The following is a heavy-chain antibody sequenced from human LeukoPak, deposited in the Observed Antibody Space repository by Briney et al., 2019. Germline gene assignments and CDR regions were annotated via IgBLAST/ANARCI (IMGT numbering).Heavy chain of an antibody. Sequence: SVKVSCKASGFTFTSSAVQWVRQARGQRLEWIGWIVVGSGNTNYAQKFQERVTITRDMSTSTAYMELSSLRSEDTAVYYCARDGSSGYYYYFDYWGQGTLVTVSS. V-gene: IGHV1-58*01. CDR2: IVVGSGNT. CDR1: GFTFTSSA. J-gene: IGHJ4*02. D-gene: IGHD3-22*01. CDR3: ARDGSSGYYYYFDY.